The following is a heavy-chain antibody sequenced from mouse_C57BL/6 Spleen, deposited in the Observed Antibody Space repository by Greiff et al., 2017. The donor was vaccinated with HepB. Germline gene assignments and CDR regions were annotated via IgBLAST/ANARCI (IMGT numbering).Heavy chain of an antibody. V-gene: IGHV1-80*01. CDR2: IYPGDGDT. CDR1: GYAFSSCW. Sequence: QVQLQQSGAELVKPGASVKISCKASGYAFSSCWMNWVKQRPGKGLEWIGQIYPGDGDTNYNGKFKGKATLTADKSSSTAYMQLSSLTSEDSAVYFCARNYYYGSSNYYAMDYWGQGTSVTVSS. CDR3: ARNYYYGSSNYYAMDY. D-gene: IGHD1-1*01. J-gene: IGHJ4*01.